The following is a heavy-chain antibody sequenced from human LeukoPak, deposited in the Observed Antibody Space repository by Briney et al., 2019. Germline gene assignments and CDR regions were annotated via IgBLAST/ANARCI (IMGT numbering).Heavy chain of an antibody. V-gene: IGHV4-38-2*01. J-gene: IGHJ4*02. CDR1: GYSISSGYY. Sequence: PSETLSLTCAVSGYSISSGYYWGWIRQPPGKGLEWIGSIYHSGSTYYNPSLKSRVTISVDTSKNQFSLKLSSVTAADTAVYYCARYDSRGSASTKFDYWGPGILVTISS. CDR3: ARYDSRGSASTKFDY. D-gene: IGHD3-16*01. CDR2: IYHSGST.